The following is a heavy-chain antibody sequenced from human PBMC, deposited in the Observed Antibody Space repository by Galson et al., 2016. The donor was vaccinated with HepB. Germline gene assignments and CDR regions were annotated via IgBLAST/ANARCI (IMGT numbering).Heavy chain of an antibody. CDR3: AREGHYSAWFVIDY. D-gene: IGHD6-19*01. V-gene: IGHV3-53*01. Sequence: SLRLSCAASGLSVSNNYMSWVRQAPGKGLEWVSVIYSGGNTYYADSGKGRFTISRDNSKNTVYLQMNSLRVEDTATYYCAREGHYSAWFVIDYWGQGALVTASS. CDR1: GLSVSNNY. J-gene: IGHJ4*02. CDR2: IYSGGNT.